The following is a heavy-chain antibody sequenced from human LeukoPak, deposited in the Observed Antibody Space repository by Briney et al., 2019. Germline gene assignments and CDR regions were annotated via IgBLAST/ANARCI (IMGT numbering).Heavy chain of an antibody. CDR1: GFTFSTYS. Sequence: GGSLRLSCAASGFTFSTYSMNWVRQAPGKGLEWVSSITGSSSFIYYADSVKGRFTISRDNVRNSLHLQMNSLRAEDTAVYYCAREGYSGSYFDYWGQGTLVTVSS. CDR2: ITGSSSFI. D-gene: IGHD1-26*01. CDR3: AREGYSGSYFDY. J-gene: IGHJ4*02. V-gene: IGHV3-21*01.